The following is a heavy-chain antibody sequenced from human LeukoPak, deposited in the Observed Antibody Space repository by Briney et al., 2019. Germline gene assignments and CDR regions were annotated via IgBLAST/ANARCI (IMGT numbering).Heavy chain of an antibody. CDR3: ARDVNYYDSSGYYSSFNY. V-gene: IGHV3-20*04. Sequence: GGSLRLSCAASGFTFDDYVMSWVRQAPGKGLEWVSGINWNGGGTSYADSVKGRFTISRDNAKNSLSLQMDSLRAEDTALYYCARDVNYYDSSGYYSSFNYWGQGTLVTVSS. CDR2: INWNGGGT. CDR1: GFTFDDYV. J-gene: IGHJ4*02. D-gene: IGHD3-22*01.